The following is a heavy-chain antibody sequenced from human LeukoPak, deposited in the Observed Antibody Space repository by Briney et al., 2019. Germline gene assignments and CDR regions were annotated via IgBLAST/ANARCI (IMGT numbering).Heavy chain of an antibody. Sequence: PSETLSLTCAVYGGSFSGYYWSWIRQPPGKGLEWIGEINHSGSTNYNPSLKSRVTISVDTSKNQFSLKLSSVTAADTAVYYRARTYSSSWYGGLDYYYYMDVWGKGTTVTVSS. CDR1: GGSFSGYY. V-gene: IGHV4-34*01. CDR3: ARTYSSSWYGGLDYYYYMDV. D-gene: IGHD6-13*01. CDR2: INHSGST. J-gene: IGHJ6*03.